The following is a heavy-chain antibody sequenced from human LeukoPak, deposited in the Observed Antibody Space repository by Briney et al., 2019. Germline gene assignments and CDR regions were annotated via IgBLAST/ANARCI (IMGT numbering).Heavy chain of an antibody. CDR3: ARVGWFGSGLYGMDV. D-gene: IGHD3-10*01. CDR1: GGSFSSSNW. CDR2: IYHSGST. J-gene: IGHJ6*02. Sequence: SETLSLTCTVSGGSFSSSNWWSWVRQPPEKGLEWIGEIYHSGSTNYNPSLKSRVTISVDKSKNQFSLKLSSVTAADTAVYYCARVGWFGSGLYGMDVWGQGTTVTVS. V-gene: IGHV4-4*02.